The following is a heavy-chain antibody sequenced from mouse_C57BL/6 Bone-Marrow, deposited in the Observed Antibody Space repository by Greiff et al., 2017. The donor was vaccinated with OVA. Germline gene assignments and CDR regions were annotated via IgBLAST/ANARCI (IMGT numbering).Heavy chain of an antibody. Sequence: VQLQESGAELARPGASVKLSCKASGYTFTSYGISWVKQRTGQGLEWIGEIYPRSGNTYYNEKFKGKATLTADKSTSTAYMELRSLTSEDSAVYFCTRSYGYVFDYWGQGTTLTVSS. CDR1: GYTFTSYG. V-gene: IGHV1-81*01. CDR2: IYPRSGNT. CDR3: TRSYGYVFDY. J-gene: IGHJ2*01. D-gene: IGHD2-2*01.